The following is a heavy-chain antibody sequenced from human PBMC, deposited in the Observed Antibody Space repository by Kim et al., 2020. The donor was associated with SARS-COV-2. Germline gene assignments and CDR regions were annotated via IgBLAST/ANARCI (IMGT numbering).Heavy chain of an antibody. CDR2: ISSSGSTI. D-gene: IGHD2-2*01. Sequence: EGSLRLSCAASGFTFSDYYMSWIRQAPGKGLEWVSYISSSGSTIYYADSVKGRFTISRDNAKNSLYLQMNSLRAEDTAVYYCARDAGYCSSTSCYRLNYWGQGTLVTVSS. CDR1: GFTFSDYY. V-gene: IGHV3-11*01. J-gene: IGHJ4*02. CDR3: ARDAGYCSSTSCYRLNY.